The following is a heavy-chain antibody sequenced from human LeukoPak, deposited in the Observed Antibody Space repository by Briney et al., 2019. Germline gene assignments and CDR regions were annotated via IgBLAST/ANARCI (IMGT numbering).Heavy chain of an antibody. CDR1: GFTFDDYG. Sequence: GGSLRLSCAASGFTFDDYGMSWVRQAPGKGLDWVAGINGSGGSPGYADSVKGRFTISRDNATNSLYLQMNSLRAEDMALYYCAKDRSSGSSGRGFDYWGQGTLVTVSS. CDR2: INGSGGSP. V-gene: IGHV3-20*04. CDR3: AKDRSSGSSGRGFDY. D-gene: IGHD1-26*01. J-gene: IGHJ4*02.